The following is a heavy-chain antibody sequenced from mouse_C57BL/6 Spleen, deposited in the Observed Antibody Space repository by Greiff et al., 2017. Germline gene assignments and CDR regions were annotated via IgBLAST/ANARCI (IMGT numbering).Heavy chain of an antibody. CDR2: INPYNGGT. CDR3: ARGVITTVVATSYYAMDY. CDR1: GYTFTDYY. Sequence: VQLQQSGPVLVKPGASVKMSCKASGYTFTDYYMNWVKQSHGKSLEWIGVINPYNGGTSYNQKFKGKATLTVDKSSSTAYMELNSLTSEDSAVYYCARGVITTVVATSYYAMDYWGQGTSVTVSS. J-gene: IGHJ4*01. V-gene: IGHV1-19*01. D-gene: IGHD1-1*01.